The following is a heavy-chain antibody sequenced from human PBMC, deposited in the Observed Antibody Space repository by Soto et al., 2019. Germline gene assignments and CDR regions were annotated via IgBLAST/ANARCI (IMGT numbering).Heavy chain of an antibody. J-gene: IGHJ4*02. CDR3: ARTGGYSLGTHVDY. Sequence: QLQLQDSGPGLVKPSETLSLSCTVSGASISSSNYYWGWIRQPPGKGLEWIGSIYYSGNTYYNPSLKSRVTISVDTSKNHFSLRLTSVTAADTAVYYCARTGGYSLGTHVDYWGQGTLVTVSS. V-gene: IGHV4-39*02. CDR2: IYYSGNT. D-gene: IGHD3-16*01. CDR1: GASISSSNYY.